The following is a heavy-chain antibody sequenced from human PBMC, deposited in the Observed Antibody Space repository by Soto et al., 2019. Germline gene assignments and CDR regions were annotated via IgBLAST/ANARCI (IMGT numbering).Heavy chain of an antibody. CDR1: GGSISSYY. D-gene: IGHD2-8*01. CDR3: ARHLGYCTNGVCYEGWFDP. V-gene: IGHV4-59*08. CDR2: IYYSGST. J-gene: IGHJ5*02. Sequence: SETLSLTCTVSGGSISSYYWSWIRPPPGKGLEWIGYIYYSGSTNYNPSLKSRVTISVDTSKNQFSLKLSSVTAADTAVYYCARHLGYCTNGVCYEGWFDPWGQGTLVTVSS.